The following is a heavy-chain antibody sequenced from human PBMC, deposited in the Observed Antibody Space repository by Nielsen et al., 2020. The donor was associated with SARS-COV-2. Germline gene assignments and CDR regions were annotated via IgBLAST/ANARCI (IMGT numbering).Heavy chain of an antibody. CDR3: AKTVVGYGNWFDP. Sequence: GESLKISCAASGFTFSSYGMHWVRQAPGKGLEWVAVISYDGSNKYYADSVKGRFTISRDNSKNTLYLQMNSLRAEDTAVYYCAKTVVGYGNWFDPWGQGTLVTVSS. D-gene: IGHD4-17*01. CDR1: GFTFSSYG. J-gene: IGHJ5*02. V-gene: IGHV3-30*18. CDR2: ISYDGSNK.